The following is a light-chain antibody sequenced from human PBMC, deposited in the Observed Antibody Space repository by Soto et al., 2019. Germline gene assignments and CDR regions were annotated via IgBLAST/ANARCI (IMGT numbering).Light chain of an antibody. V-gene: IGLV2-14*03. CDR2: GVS. Sequence: QSALTQPASVSGSPGQSITISCTGTSSDVGAYKYVSWHQHHPGKAPQLLIYGVSDRPSGVSNRFSGSKSGNTASLTISGLQAEDEADYYCSSYKSGSTPFVFGTETKLTVL. CDR1: SSDVGAYKY. J-gene: IGLJ1*01. CDR3: SSYKSGSTPFV.